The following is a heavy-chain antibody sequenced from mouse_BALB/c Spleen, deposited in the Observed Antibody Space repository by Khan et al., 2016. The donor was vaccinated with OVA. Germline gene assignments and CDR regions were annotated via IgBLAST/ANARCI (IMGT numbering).Heavy chain of an antibody. Sequence: EVTLEESGGDLVRPGGSLKLSCAASGFTFSVYGMSWVRPSPDKWLEWVATTNSDVYYTYYPASLMGRFIISRDNAKKPLSLQMGSLKSEDTVMYYCANHLTGSFAYRGQGTQVTGSA. CDR3: ANHLTGSFAY. D-gene: IGHD4-1*01. CDR2: TNSDVYYT. V-gene: IGHV5-6*02. J-gene: IGHJ3*01. CDR1: GFTFSVYG.